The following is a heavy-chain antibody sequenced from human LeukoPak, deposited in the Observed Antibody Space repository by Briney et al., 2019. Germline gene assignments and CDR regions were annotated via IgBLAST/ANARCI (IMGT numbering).Heavy chain of an antibody. V-gene: IGHV3-74*01. CDR3: ARGRGGSYHY. D-gene: IGHD1-26*01. CDR1: GFTFSNDW. J-gene: IGHJ4*02. CDR2: INTDGSTT. Sequence: TGGSLRLSCAASGFTFSNDWMHWVRQAPGKGLVWVSRINTDGSTTTYADSVKGRFTISRDNAKNTLYLQMNSLRVEETAVYYCARGRGGSYHYWGQGTLVTVSS.